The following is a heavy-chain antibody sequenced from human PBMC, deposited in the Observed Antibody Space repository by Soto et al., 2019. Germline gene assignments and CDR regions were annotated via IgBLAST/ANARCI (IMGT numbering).Heavy chain of an antibody. V-gene: IGHV3-30-3*01. CDR3: ARGSPRLQWLAKYYYYGMDV. Sequence: PGGSLRLSCAASGFTFSSYAMHLVRQAPGKGLEWVAVISYDGSNKYYADSVKGRFTISRDNSKNTLYLQMNSLRAEDTAVYYCARGSPRLQWLAKYYYYGMDVWGQGTTVTVSS. CDR1: GFTFSSYA. J-gene: IGHJ6*02. CDR2: ISYDGSNK. D-gene: IGHD6-19*01.